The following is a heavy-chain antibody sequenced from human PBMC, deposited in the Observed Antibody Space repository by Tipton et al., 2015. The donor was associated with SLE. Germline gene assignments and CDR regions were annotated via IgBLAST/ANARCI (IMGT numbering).Heavy chain of an antibody. Sequence: LRLSCAVYGGSFSGYYWSWIRQPPGKGLEWIGEINHSGSTNYNPSLKSRVTISVDTSKNHFSLKLSSVTAADTAVYYCARLRGPGSGALYWGQGTLVIVSS. V-gene: IGHV4-34*01. CDR1: GGSFSGYY. CDR2: INHSGST. J-gene: IGHJ4*02. CDR3: ARLRGPGSGALY. D-gene: IGHD3-10*01.